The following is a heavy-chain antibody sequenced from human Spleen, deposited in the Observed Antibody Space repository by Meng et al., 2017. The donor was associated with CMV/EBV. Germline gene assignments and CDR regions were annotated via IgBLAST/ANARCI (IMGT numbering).Heavy chain of an antibody. V-gene: IGHV1-69*02. Sequence: SSVKVSCKASGGNFNTHTISWVRQAPGQGLEWMGRIIPILAIANYSPKFQGRVTITADKSTTTAYMELSSLRSEDTAVYYCVRGLRDWGQGTLVTVSS. CDR1: GGNFNTHT. CDR3: VRGLRD. CDR2: IIPILAIA. D-gene: IGHD3-16*01. J-gene: IGHJ4*02.